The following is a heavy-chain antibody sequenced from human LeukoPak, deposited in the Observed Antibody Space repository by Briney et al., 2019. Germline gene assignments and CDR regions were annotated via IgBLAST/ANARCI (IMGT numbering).Heavy chain of an antibody. J-gene: IGHJ4*02. CDR3: AKEHMAAAVYYFDY. CDR2: ISGSADVT. D-gene: IGHD2-15*01. CDR1: GFSFSSSA. V-gene: IGHV3-23*01. Sequence: GGSLRLSCAASGFSFSSSAMSWVRQAPGKGLEWVSDISGSADVTYYADSVKGRFIISRDNSKNTLYLQMNSLRAEDTAVYYCAKEHMAAAVYYFDYWGQGTLVTVSS.